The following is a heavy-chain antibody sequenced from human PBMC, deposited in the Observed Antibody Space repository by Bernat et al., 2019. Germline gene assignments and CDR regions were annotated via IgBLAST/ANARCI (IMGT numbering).Heavy chain of an antibody. CDR3: ARVVRYSGWWWNYAFDI. D-gene: IGHD6-19*01. CDR2: IIPIFGTA. Sequence: QVQLVQSGAEVKKPGSSVKVSCKASGGTFSSYAISWVRQAPGQGLEWMGGIIPIFGTANYAQKFQGRVTITADESTSTAYMELSSLRSEDTAVYYCARVVRYSGWWWNYAFDIWGQGTMVTVSS. V-gene: IGHV1-69*01. J-gene: IGHJ3*02. CDR1: GGTFSSYA.